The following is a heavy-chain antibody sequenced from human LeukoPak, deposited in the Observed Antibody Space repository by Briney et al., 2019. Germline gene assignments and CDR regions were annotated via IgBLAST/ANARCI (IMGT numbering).Heavy chain of an antibody. V-gene: IGHV4-39*01. J-gene: IGHJ6*03. CDR2: ILHSGYT. CDR1: GGSLGRSNTY. D-gene: IGHD2-21*01. Sequence: SDTLSLTCTVSGGSLGRSNTYWGWIRQTPGKGLEWLGTILHSGYTYNNPSLKSRVTMSVDSSKNQFSLSLSSVAAADTAVYFCARHRGGGGYHYMDVWGKGTTVIVSS. CDR3: ARHRGGGGYHYMDV.